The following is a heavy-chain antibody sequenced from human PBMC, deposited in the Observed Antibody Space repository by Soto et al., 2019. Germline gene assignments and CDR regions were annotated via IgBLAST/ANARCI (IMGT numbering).Heavy chain of an antibody. Sequence: QVQLQESGPGLVKPSETLSLTCAVSGDSLSGTYWWSWVRQAPGGGVQWIGEISYSGTTHYDPSLMSRVTISMDKSRSEFSLTLISVTAADSASYYCARHILVTGTRGFDFWGQGILVTVSS. CDR2: ISYSGTT. J-gene: IGHJ4*02. CDR1: GDSLSGTYW. D-gene: IGHD6-19*01. V-gene: IGHV4-4*02. CDR3: ARHILVTGTRGFDF.